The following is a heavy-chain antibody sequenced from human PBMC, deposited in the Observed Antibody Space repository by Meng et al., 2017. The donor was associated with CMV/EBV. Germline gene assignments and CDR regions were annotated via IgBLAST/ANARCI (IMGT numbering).Heavy chain of an antibody. V-gene: IGHV3-21*01. Sequence: GGSLRLSCAASGFTFSSYSMNWVRQAPGKGLEWVSSISSSSSYIYYADSVKGRFTISRDNAKNSLYLQMNSLRAEDTAVYYCAREASTDYGSGRSDAFDIWGQGTMVTVSS. D-gene: IGHD3-10*01. J-gene: IGHJ3*02. CDR1: GFTFSSYS. CDR3: AREASTDYGSGRSDAFDI. CDR2: ISSSSSYI.